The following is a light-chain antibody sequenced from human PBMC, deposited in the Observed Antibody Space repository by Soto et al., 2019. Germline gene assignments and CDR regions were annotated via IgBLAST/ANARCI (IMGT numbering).Light chain of an antibody. V-gene: IGLV1-47*01. CDR2: RNN. Sequence: QSALTQPPSASGTPGQRVTISCSGSSSNIGSNYVYWYQQLPGTAPKLLIYRNNQRPSGVPDRFSGSKSGTSASLAISGLRSEDEADYYCAAWDASLSGPVFGGGTKLTVL. CDR1: SSNIGSNY. CDR3: AAWDASLSGPV. J-gene: IGLJ2*01.